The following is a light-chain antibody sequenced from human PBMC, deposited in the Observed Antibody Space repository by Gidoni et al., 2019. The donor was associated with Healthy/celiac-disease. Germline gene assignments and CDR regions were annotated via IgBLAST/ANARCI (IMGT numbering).Light chain of an antibody. Sequence: EIVMTQSPATLSVSPGESVILSCRASQSASNNVAWYQQKPGQAPRLVIYDASTRATGPPARFSGSGSGTEFTLTISSLQSEDFAVYYCQHYNNWPLTFXQXTRLXIK. V-gene: IGKV3D-15*01. CDR3: QHYNNWPLT. CDR1: QSASNN. J-gene: IGKJ5*01. CDR2: DAS.